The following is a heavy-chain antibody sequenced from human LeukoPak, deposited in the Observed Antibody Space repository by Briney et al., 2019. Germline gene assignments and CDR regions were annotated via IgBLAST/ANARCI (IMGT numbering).Heavy chain of an antibody. Sequence: PGGSLRLSCAASGFTFDDYAMNWVRQAPGKGLEWVSLISGVGGSTYYADSVKGRFTISRDNSKNSLYLQMNSLRTEDTALYYWAKDIPEGNGTHDDFDIWGQGTMVTVSS. J-gene: IGHJ3*02. V-gene: IGHV3-43*02. CDR3: AKDIPEGNGTHDDFDI. CDR2: ISGVGGST. CDR1: GFTFDDYA. D-gene: IGHD2/OR15-2a*01.